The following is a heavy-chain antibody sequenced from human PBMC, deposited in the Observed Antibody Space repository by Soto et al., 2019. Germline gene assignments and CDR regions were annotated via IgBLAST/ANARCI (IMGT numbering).Heavy chain of an antibody. CDR2: VNAGLGNT. D-gene: IGHD2-15*01. CDR3: ARGGYCSGGRCYIWFDP. CDR1: GYTFNAYA. J-gene: IGHJ5*02. V-gene: IGHV1-3*01. Sequence: QVQLVQSGTEVKKPGASVRISCKASGYTFNAYAIYWVRLAPGQSLEWMGWVNAGLGNTEYAQKFQGRVTITRDTSANTAYMDLTSLTSEDTAVYYCARGGYCSGGRCYIWFDPWGQGTLVTVSS.